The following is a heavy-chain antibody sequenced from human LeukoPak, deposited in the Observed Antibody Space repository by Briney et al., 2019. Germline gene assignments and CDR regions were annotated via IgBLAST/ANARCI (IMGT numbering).Heavy chain of an antibody. V-gene: IGHV3-23*01. D-gene: IGHD3-22*01. J-gene: IGHJ4*02. Sequence: GGSLRLSCAASGFTFSSYAMSWVRQAPGKGLQWVSLISASGGMSYYTDSVKGRFTISRDSFRNTLHLKMNDLRAEDTAVYYCVKDTGMYSYDSSGFDSWGQGTLVTVSS. CDR2: ISASGGMS. CDR1: GFTFSSYA. CDR3: VKDTGMYSYDSSGFDS.